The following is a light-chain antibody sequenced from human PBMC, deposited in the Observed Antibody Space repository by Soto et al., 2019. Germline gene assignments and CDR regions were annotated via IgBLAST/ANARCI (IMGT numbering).Light chain of an antibody. CDR3: QQSYSTPGIT. CDR2: AAS. Sequence: DIQMTQSPSSLSASVGDRVTITCRASQSISSYLNWYQQKPGKAPKLLIYAASSLQSGVPSRFSGSGSGTDFPLTISSLQPEDFATYYCQQSYSTPGITFGQGTRLEIK. CDR1: QSISSY. J-gene: IGKJ5*01. V-gene: IGKV1-39*01.